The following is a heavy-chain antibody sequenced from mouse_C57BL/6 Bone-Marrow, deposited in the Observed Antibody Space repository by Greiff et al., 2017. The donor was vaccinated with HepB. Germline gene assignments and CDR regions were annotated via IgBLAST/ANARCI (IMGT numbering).Heavy chain of an antibody. CDR2: ISSGSSTI. CDR1: GFTFSDYG. Sequence: EVQGVESGGGLVKPGGSLKLSCAASGFTFSDYGMHWVRQAPEKGLEWVAYISSGSSTIDYADTVKGRFTISRDNAKNTLFLQMTSLRSEDTAMHYCARGWLRRGTWFAYWGQGTLVTVSA. J-gene: IGHJ3*01. V-gene: IGHV5-17*01. CDR3: ARGWLRRGTWFAY. D-gene: IGHD2-2*01.